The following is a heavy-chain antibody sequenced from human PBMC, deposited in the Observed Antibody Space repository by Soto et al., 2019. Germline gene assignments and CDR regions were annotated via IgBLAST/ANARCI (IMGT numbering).Heavy chain of an antibody. J-gene: IGHJ6*02. V-gene: IGHV1-69*13. CDR1: GGTFSSYA. CDR3: ARRGDYYDSSGPTFYYYYGMDV. Sequence: SVKVSCKASGGTFSSYAISWVRQAPGQGLEWMGGIIPIFGTANYAQKFQGRVTITADESTSTAYMELSSLRSEDTAVYYCARRGDYYDSSGPTFYYYYGMDVWGQGTTVTVSS. D-gene: IGHD3-22*01. CDR2: IIPIFGTA.